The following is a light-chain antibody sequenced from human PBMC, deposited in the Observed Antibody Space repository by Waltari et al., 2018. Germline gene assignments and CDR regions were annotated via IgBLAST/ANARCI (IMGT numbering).Light chain of an antibody. Sequence: EIVLTQSPGTLSLSPGERATLSCRASQSVRRYLAWYQQKPGQAPRLLIYDGSSRATGIPDRFSGSGSGTDFSLTISRLEPEDFAVYYCQKYGSLPATFGQGTKVEIK. CDR3: QKYGSLPAT. CDR1: QSVRRY. CDR2: DGS. J-gene: IGKJ1*01. V-gene: IGKV3-20*01.